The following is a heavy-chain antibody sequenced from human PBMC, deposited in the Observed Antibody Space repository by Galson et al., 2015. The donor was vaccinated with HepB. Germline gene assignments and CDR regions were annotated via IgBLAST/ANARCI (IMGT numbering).Heavy chain of an antibody. CDR1: GFTFSSYS. D-gene: IGHD2-8*01. J-gene: IGHJ4*02. Sequence: SLRLSCAASGFTFSSYSMNWVRQAPGKGLEWVSSISSSSSYIYYADSVKGRFTISRDNAKNSLYLQMNSLRAEDTAVYYCARDPAIEEREWIDYWGQGTLVTVSS. CDR3: ARDPAIEEREWIDY. V-gene: IGHV3-21*01. CDR2: ISSSSSYI.